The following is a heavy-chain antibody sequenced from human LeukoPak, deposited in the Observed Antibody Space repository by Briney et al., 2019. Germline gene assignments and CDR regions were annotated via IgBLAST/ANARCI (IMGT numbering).Heavy chain of an antibody. V-gene: IGHV1-8*01. J-gene: IGHJ4*02. CDR3: ARKGVGDFGDHVVDY. CDR2: MNPNSGNT. CDR1: GYTFSDYD. D-gene: IGHD4/OR15-4a*01. Sequence: ASVKVSCKGSGYTFSDYDIHWVRQATGQGLEWMGWMNPNSGNTVYAQIFEGRVTMTKNTSINTAYMELNSLRSEDTAVYYCARKGVGDFGDHVVDYWGQGALITVSS.